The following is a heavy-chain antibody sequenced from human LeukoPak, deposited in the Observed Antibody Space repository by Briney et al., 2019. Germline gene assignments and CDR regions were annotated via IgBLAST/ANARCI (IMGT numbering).Heavy chain of an antibody. CDR1: GGSFSGYY. J-gene: IGHJ5*02. D-gene: IGHD6-19*01. V-gene: IGHV4-34*01. CDR2: INHSGST. CDR3: ARTPAGFSSGWYRGGYNWFDP. Sequence: SETLSLTCAVYGGSFSGYYWSWIRQPPGKGLEWIGEINHSGSTNYNPSLKSRVTISVDTSKNQFSLKLSSVTAADTAVYYCARTPAGFSSGWYRGGYNWFDPWGQGTLVTVSS.